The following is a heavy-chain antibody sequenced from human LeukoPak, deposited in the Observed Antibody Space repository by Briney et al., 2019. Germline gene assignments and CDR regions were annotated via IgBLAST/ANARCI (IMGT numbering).Heavy chain of an antibody. Sequence: ASVHVSFKASGYTFIGYYMHWVRQPPGQGLEGMGIINPSGGSTSYAQKFQGRVTMTRDMSASTVYMELSSLRSEDTAVYYCARDPVAARPVGWFDPWGQGTLVTVSS. J-gene: IGHJ5*02. CDR1: GYTFIGYY. CDR2: INPSGGST. D-gene: IGHD6-6*01. CDR3: ARDPVAARPVGWFDP. V-gene: IGHV1-46*01.